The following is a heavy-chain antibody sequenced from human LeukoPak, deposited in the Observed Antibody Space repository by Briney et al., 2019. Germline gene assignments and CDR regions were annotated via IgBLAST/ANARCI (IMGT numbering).Heavy chain of an antibody. CDR2: ISSNGGST. Sequence: GGSLRLSCAASGFTFSSYAMHWVRQAPGKGLEYVSAISSNGGSTYYANSVKGRFTISRDNSKNTLYLQMGSLRAEDMAVYYCARGGYDHDAFDIWGQGTMVTVSS. V-gene: IGHV3-64*01. CDR1: GFTFSSYA. D-gene: IGHD5-12*01. J-gene: IGHJ3*02. CDR3: ARGGYDHDAFDI.